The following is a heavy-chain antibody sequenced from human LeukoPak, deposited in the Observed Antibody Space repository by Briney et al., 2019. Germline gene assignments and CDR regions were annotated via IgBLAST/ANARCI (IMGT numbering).Heavy chain of an antibody. CDR3: ARHAGTAMVTIGLDY. CDR2: IYYSGST. V-gene: IGHV4-59*08. D-gene: IGHD5-18*01. J-gene: IGHJ4*02. CDR1: GGSISSYY. Sequence: SETLSLTCTVSGGSISSYYWSWIRQPPGKGLEWIGYIYYSGSTNYNPSLKSRVTISVDTSKNQFSLKLSSVTAADTAVYYCARHAGTAMVTIGLDYWGQGTLVTVSS.